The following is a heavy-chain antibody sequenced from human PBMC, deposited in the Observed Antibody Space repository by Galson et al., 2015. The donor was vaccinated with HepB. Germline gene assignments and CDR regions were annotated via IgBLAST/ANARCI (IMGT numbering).Heavy chain of an antibody. CDR1: GFRFNSYG. Sequence: SLRLSCAASGFRFNSYGIHWARQAPGRGLQWVAFISYDGTNKYYGDSVKGRFTISRDNSKTTLYLQMNGLRGEDTAVYYCAKDGLYFGSGTHSNAMDVWGQGTTVIVSS. CDR2: ISYDGTNK. J-gene: IGHJ6*02. D-gene: IGHD3-10*01. CDR3: AKDGLYFGSGTHSNAMDV. V-gene: IGHV3-30*18.